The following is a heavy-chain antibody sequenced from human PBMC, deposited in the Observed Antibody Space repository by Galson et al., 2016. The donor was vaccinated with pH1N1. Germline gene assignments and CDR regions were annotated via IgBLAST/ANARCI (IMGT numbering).Heavy chain of an antibody. CDR1: GFTFSSYA. V-gene: IGHV3-23*01. J-gene: IGHJ6*02. CDR3: AKVTDVCTVTRCFPYGMHA. CDR2: ISGSGGTT. Sequence: SLRLSCAASGFTFSSYAMYWVRQAPGKGLECVSAISGSGGTTHDADSVKGRFTISRDNSKNTLYLQMHSLRAEDTATYYCAKVTDVCTVTRCFPYGMHAWGQGTTVTVSS. D-gene: IGHD2-2*01.